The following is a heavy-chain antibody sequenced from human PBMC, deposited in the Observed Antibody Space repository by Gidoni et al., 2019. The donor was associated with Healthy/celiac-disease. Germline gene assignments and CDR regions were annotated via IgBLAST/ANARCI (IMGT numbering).Heavy chain of an antibody. CDR1: GYTFTSYG. V-gene: IGHV1-18*01. J-gene: IGHJ6*02. Sequence: QVQLVQSGAEVKKPGASVKVSCKASGYTFTSYGSSWVRQAPGQGLEWMGWISAYNGNTNYAQKLQGRVTMTTDTSTSTAYMELRSLRSDDTAVYYCARPNYDFWSGYYYGMDVWGQGTTVTVSS. CDR3: ARPNYDFWSGYYYGMDV. D-gene: IGHD3-3*01. CDR2: ISAYNGNT.